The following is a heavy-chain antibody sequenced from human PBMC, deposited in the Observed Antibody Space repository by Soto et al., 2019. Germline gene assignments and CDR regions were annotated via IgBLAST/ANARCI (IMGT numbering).Heavy chain of an antibody. CDR2: IIPIFGTA. D-gene: IGHD3-3*01. CDR1: GGTFSSYA. V-gene: IGHV1-69*13. J-gene: IGHJ6*02. Sequence: ASVKVSCKASGGTFSSYAISWVRQAPGQGLEWMGGIIPIFGTANYAQKFQGRVTITADESTSTAYMELSSLRSEDTAVYYCARVGFWSGYYTYGMDVRGQGTTVTVSS. CDR3: ARVGFWSGYYTYGMDV.